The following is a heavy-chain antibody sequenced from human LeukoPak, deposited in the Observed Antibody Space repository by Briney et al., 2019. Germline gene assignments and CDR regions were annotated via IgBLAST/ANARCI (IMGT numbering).Heavy chain of an antibody. Sequence: GGSLRLSCAASGFTFRNYGMNWVRQAPGKGLEWVTIIWYDGSNKYYADSVKGRLIISRDNSKNTLYLQMNSLRAEDTAVYYCATLRGCGGDCYYLDYWGQGTLVTVSS. D-gene: IGHD2-21*02. CDR2: IWYDGSNK. V-gene: IGHV3-33*01. CDR3: ATLRGCGGDCYYLDY. J-gene: IGHJ4*02. CDR1: GFTFRNYG.